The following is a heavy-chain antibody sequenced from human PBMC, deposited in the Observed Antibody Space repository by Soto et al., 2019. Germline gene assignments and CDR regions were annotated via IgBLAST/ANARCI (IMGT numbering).Heavy chain of an antibody. Sequence: GASVKVSCKASGYTFTSYYMHWVRQAPGQGLEWMGIINPSGGSTSYAQKFQGRVTMTRDTSTSTVYMELSSLRSEDTAVYYCARDTAMVTTDYGMDVWGQGTTVTVSS. CDR3: ARDTAMVTTDYGMDV. V-gene: IGHV1-46*01. CDR1: GYTFTSYY. J-gene: IGHJ6*02. D-gene: IGHD5-18*01. CDR2: INPSGGST.